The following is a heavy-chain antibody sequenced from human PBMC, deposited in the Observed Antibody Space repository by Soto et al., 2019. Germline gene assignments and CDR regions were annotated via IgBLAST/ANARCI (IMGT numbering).Heavy chain of an antibody. V-gene: IGHV3-23*01. D-gene: IGHD1-26*01. CDR1: GFTFSSYA. J-gene: IGHJ4*02. CDR2: ISGSGGST. Sequence: PGGSLRLSCAASGFTFSSYAMSWVRQAPGKGLERVSVISGSGGSTYYADSVKGRFTISRDNSKNTLNLQMNSLRAEDTAVYYCARRGSGSYYDYWGPGTLVTVSS. CDR3: ARRGSGSYYDY.